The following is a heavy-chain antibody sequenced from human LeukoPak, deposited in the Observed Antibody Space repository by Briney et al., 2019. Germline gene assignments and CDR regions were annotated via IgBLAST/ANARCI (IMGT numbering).Heavy chain of an antibody. Sequence: SVKVSCKASGGTFSSYAISWVRQAPGQGLEWMGGIIPIFGTANYAQKFQGRVTTTTDTSTSTAYMELRSLRSDDTAVYYCARNHYYDILTGYVTYGMDVWGQGTTVTVSS. CDR3: ARNHYYDILTGYVTYGMDV. D-gene: IGHD3-9*01. V-gene: IGHV1-69*05. CDR2: IIPIFGTA. CDR1: GGTFSSYA. J-gene: IGHJ6*02.